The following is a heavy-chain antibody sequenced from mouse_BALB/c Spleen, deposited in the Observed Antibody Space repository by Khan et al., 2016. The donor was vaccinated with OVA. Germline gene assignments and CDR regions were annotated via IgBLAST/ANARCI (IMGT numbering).Heavy chain of an antibody. D-gene: IGHD1-1*01. J-gene: IGHJ2*01. CDR2: IWGDGST. Sequence: QMQLEESGPGLVAPSQSLSITCTVSGFSLTNYGVNWVRQPPGKGLEWLGVIWGDGSTNYHSGLISSLSISKDNSKSHVFLKLNSLQTDDTATYYCAKFNHGISLYFDYWSRGTTLTLSS. V-gene: IGHV2-3*01. CDR3: AKFNHGISLYFDY. CDR1: GFSLTNYG.